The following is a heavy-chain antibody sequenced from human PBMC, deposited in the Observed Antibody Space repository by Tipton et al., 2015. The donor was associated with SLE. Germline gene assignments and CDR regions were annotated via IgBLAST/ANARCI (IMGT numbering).Heavy chain of an antibody. V-gene: IGHV3-33*01. Sequence: SLRLSCAASGFIFSDHAIHWVRQAPGKGLEWVAVIWYDGSKEYYADSVKGRFTISRDNPKNAVFLQVNSLRAEDTAVYYCARDRFGSETYFGYWGQGTLVTVSS. CDR2: IWYDGSKE. J-gene: IGHJ4*02. D-gene: IGHD3-10*01. CDR3: ARDRFGSETYFGY. CDR1: GFIFSDHA.